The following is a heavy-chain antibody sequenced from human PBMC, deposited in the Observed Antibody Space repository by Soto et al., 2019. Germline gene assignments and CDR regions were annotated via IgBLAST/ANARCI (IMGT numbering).Heavy chain of an antibody. CDR3: AGDRSGYSYGGEYYFDD. D-gene: IGHD5-18*01. CDR2: INPNSGGT. J-gene: IGHJ4*02. V-gene: IGHV1-2*02. CDR1: GYTFTGYY. Sequence: ASVKVSCKASGYTFTGYYMHWVRQAPGQGLEWMGWINPNSGGTNYAQKFQGRVTMTRDTSISTAYMELSRLRSDDTAVYYCAGDRSGYSYGGEYYFDDWGQGTLVTGSS.